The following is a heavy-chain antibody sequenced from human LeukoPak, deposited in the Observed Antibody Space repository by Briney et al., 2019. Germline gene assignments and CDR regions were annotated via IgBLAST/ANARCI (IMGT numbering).Heavy chain of an antibody. CDR2: ISSSGSTI. Sequence: GGSLRLSCAASGFTFSSYAMSWVRQAPGKGLEWVSYISSSGSTIYYADSVKGRFTISRDNAKNSLYLQMNSPRAEDTAVYYCASMSGNFWSGYYTDYWGQGTLVTVSS. D-gene: IGHD3-3*01. V-gene: IGHV3-48*04. CDR3: ASMSGNFWSGYYTDY. CDR1: GFTFSSYA. J-gene: IGHJ4*02.